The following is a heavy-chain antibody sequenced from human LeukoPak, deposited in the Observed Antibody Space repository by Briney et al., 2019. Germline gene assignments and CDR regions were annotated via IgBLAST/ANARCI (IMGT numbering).Heavy chain of an antibody. CDR2: FYYSGST. V-gene: IGHV4-39*07. D-gene: IGHD2-15*01. Sequence: SETLSLTCTVSGASIISSSYYWVWIRQPPGKGLEWIGTFYYSGSTYYNPSLKSRVTISVDTSKNQFSLKLSSVTAADTAVYYCARGIVVVAQLGFYFYYMDVWGKGTTVTISS. CDR3: ARGIVVVAQLGFYFYYMDV. J-gene: IGHJ6*03. CDR1: GASIISSSYY.